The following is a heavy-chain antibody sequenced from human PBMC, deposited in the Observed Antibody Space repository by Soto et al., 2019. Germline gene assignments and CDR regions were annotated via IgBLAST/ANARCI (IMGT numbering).Heavy chain of an antibody. J-gene: IGHJ4*02. CDR1: GFNFYDYA. Sequence: EVQLVESGGGLVQPGRSLRLSCAASGFNFYDYAMHWVRQAPGKGLEWVSGISWNGGDIGYADSVKGRFTISRDNAKNSLYLRVNSLTTEDTAFYYCAKSGDSAGWGIDFWGQGTLVTVSS. CDR3: AKSGDSAGWGIDF. V-gene: IGHV3-9*01. CDR2: ISWNGGDI. D-gene: IGHD6-19*01.